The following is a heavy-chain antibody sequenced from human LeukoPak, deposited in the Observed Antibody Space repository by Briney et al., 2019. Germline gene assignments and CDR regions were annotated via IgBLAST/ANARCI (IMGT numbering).Heavy chain of an antibody. J-gene: IGHJ4*02. CDR3: ARASWIFVESSFDY. Sequence: GGSLRLSCAASGFTFSSYWMSWVRQAPGKGLEWVANIKQDGSEKYYVDSVKGRFTISRDNAKNSLYLQMNSLRAEDTALYYCARASWIFVESSFDYWGQGTLVTVSS. CDR2: IKQDGSEK. V-gene: IGHV3-7*03. CDR1: GFTFSSYW. D-gene: IGHD2-2*03.